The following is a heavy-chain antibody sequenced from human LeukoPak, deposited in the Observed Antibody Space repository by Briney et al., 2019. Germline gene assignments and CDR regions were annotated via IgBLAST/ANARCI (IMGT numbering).Heavy chain of an antibody. CDR2: ISYDGSNK. D-gene: IGHD4-23*01. V-gene: IGHV3-30*03. J-gene: IGHJ4*02. CDR1: GFTFSSYG. CDR3: AREYYGGNRQYYFDY. Sequence: GGSLRLSCAASGFTFSSYGMHWVRQAPGKGLEWVAVISYDGSNKYYADSVKGRFTISRDNSKNTLYLQMNSLRAEDTAVYYCAREYYGGNRQYYFDYWGQGTLVTVSS.